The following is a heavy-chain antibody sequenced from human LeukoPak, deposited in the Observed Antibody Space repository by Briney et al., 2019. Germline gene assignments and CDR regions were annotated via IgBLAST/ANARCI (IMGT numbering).Heavy chain of an antibody. V-gene: IGHV3-48*03. Sequence: PGGSLRLSCAASGFTFSSYEMNWVRRAPGHGLGGVSYISSSVSTIYSATSGHCRFTISIDFAQPSPFPHINSLGGQDTAVYYCAELGITMIGGVWGKETKVTISS. J-gene: IGHJ6*04. CDR3: AELGITMIGGV. CDR1: GFTFSSYE. D-gene: IGHD3-10*02. CDR2: ISSSVSTI.